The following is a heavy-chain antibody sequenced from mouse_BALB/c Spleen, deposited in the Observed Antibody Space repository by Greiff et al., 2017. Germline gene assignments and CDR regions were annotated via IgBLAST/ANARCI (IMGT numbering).Heavy chain of an antibody. V-gene: IGHV5-6*01. CDR2: ISSGGSYT. CDR1: GFTFSSYG. Sequence: EVQLVESGGDLVKPGGSLKLSCAASGFTFSSYGMSWVRQTPDKRLEWVATISSGGSYTYYPDSVKGRFTISRDNAKNTLYLQMSSLKSEDTAMYYCARHVNYGAVYAMDYWGQGTSVTVSS. D-gene: IGHD1-1*02. J-gene: IGHJ4*01. CDR3: ARHVNYGAVYAMDY.